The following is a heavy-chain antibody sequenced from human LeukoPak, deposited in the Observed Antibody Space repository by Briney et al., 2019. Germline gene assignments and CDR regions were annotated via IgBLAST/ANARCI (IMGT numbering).Heavy chain of an antibody. Sequence: GESLKISCKGSGYSFTSYWIGWVRQMPGKGLEWMGIIYPGDSDTRYSPSFQGQVTISADKSISTAYLQWSSLKASDTAMYYCARHDTLWFGEGGVGVWGQGTTVIVSS. D-gene: IGHD3-10*01. CDR2: IYPGDSDT. V-gene: IGHV5-51*01. CDR3: ARHDTLWFGEGGVGV. CDR1: GYSFTSYW. J-gene: IGHJ6*02.